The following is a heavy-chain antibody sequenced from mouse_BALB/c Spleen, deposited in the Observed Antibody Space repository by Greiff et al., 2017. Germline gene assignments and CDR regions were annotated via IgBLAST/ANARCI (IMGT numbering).Heavy chain of an antibody. CDR2: ISNGGGST. D-gene: IGHD1-1*01. J-gene: IGHJ3*01. CDR3: ARSYYGSGFAY. Sequence: EVKLVESGGGLVQPGGSLKLSCAASGFTFSSYTMSWVRQTPEKRLEWVAYISNGGGSTYYPDTVKGRFTISRDNAKNTLYLQMSSLKSEDTAMYYCARSYYGSGFAYWGQGTLGTVSA. V-gene: IGHV5-12-2*01. CDR1: GFTFSSYT.